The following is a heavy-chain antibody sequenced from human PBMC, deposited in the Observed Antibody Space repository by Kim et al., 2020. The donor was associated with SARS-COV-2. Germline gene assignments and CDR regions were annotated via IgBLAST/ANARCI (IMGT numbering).Heavy chain of an antibody. V-gene: IGHV4-31*02. CDR3: ARGKGGGSYGDAFDI. D-gene: IGHD1-26*01. J-gene: IGHJ3*02. Sequence: PSLKRRVTISVDTSKNQFYLKLSSVTAADTAVYYCARGKGGGSYGDAFDIWGQGTMVTVSS.